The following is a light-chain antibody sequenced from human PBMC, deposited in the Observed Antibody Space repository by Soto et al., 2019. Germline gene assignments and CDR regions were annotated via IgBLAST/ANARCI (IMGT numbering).Light chain of an antibody. Sequence: QSALTQPASVSGSPGQSITISCTGTSSDVGGYNYVSWYQQHPGQAPKLMLYEVSNRPAGVSNRFSGSKSGNTASLPISGILAYDEDAYYCSAYTSSTSHVFGTGTKLTVL. V-gene: IGLV2-14*01. CDR3: SAYTSSTSHV. J-gene: IGLJ1*01. CDR2: EVS. CDR1: SSDVGGYNY.